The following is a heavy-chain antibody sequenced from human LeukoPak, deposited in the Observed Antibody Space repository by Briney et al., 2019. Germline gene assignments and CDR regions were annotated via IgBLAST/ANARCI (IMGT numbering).Heavy chain of an antibody. D-gene: IGHD5-12*01. CDR1: GYSISSGFY. V-gene: IGHV4-38-2*02. CDR3: ARDGGSGYATYYYMDV. J-gene: IGHJ6*03. Sequence: SETLSLTCAVSGYSISSGFYWGWIRQPPGKGLEWIGSIYHSGTTYYNPSLKRRVTISVDTSKNQFSLKLTSVTAADTAVYYCARDGGSGYATYYYMDVWGKGTTVTVSS. CDR2: IYHSGTT.